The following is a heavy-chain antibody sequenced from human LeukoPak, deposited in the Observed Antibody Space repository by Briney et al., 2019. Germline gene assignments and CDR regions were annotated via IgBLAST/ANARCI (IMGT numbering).Heavy chain of an antibody. CDR1: GYNFIIYA. J-gene: IGHJ5*02. V-gene: IGHV1-3*04. CDR3: ARDRVVGLAPFDP. D-gene: IGHD2-15*01. CDR2: IHTDNGDT. Sequence: ASVKVSCKASGYNFIIYAMHWVRQAPGQRLEWMGWIHTDNGDTKYSHYFLGRVTITRDTSANTAYMELSSLRSEDTAVYYCARDRVVGLAPFDPWGQGTLVTVSS.